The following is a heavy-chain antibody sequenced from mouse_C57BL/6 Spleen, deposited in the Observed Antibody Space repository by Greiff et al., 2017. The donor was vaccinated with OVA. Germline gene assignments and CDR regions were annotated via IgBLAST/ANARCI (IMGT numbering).Heavy chain of an antibody. CDR2: IYPSDSET. J-gene: IGHJ4*01. D-gene: IGHD2-2*01. CDR3: ARKGGYYDAMDY. V-gene: IGHV1-61*01. CDR1: GYTFTSYW. Sequence: QVQLQQPGAELVRPGSSVKLSCKASGYTFTSYWMDWVKQRPGQGLEWIGNIYPSDSETHYNQKFKDKATLTVDKSSSTAYMQLSSLTSEDSAVYYCARKGGYYDAMDYWGQGTSVTVSS.